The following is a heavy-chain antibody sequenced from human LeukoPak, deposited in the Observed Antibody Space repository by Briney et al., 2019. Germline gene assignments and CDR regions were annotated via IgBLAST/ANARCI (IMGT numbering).Heavy chain of an antibody. J-gene: IGHJ4*02. V-gene: IGHV1-46*01. D-gene: IGHD5-18*01. Sequence: ASVKVSCKASGYTFTSYYMHWVRQAPGQGLEWMGIINPSGGSTNYAQKLQGRVTMTTDTSTSTAYMELRSLRSDDTAVYYCASRGYSYGPYDYWGQGTLVTVSS. CDR2: INPSGGST. CDR1: GYTFTSYY. CDR3: ASRGYSYGPYDY.